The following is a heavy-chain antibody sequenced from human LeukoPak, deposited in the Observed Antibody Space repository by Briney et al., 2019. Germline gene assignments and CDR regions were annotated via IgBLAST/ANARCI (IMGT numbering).Heavy chain of an antibody. J-gene: IGHJ4*02. V-gene: IGHV4-59*08. D-gene: IGHD6-19*01. CDR1: GGSISSYY. Sequence: SETLSLTRTVSGGSISSYYWSWIRQPPGKGLEWIGYIYYSGSTNYNPSLKSRVTISVDTSKNQFSLKLSSVTAADTAVYYCARRINSGWPFDYWGQGTLVTVSS. CDR2: IYYSGST. CDR3: ARRINSGWPFDY.